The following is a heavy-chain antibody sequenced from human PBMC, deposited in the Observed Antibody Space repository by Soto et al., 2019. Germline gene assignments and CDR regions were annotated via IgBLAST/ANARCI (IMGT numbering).Heavy chain of an antibody. CDR3: ARNNTFGNAGYHAFDV. J-gene: IGHJ3*01. Sequence: SENLALTCSVSGGSVRPSYWSWIWQFPGGGLEWIAYISYDGSSNNNPSLRSRLSISIDTSRNQVYLNLTSVTAADTAVYYCARNNTFGNAGYHAFDVCGQGTVVT. V-gene: IGHV4-59*02. CDR1: GGSVRPSY. CDR2: ISYDGSS. D-gene: IGHD5-12*01.